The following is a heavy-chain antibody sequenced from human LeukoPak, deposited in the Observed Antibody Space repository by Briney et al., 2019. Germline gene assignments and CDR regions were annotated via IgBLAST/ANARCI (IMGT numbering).Heavy chain of an antibody. CDR3: ARHRGSGYPYFDY. V-gene: IGHV4-59*01. CDR1: GGSINNYY. CDR2: IYYTGST. J-gene: IGHJ4*02. Sequence: SSETLSLTCTVSGGSINNYYWSWIRQPPGKGLEWIGYIYYTGSTNYNPSLKSRVTISVDTSKSHFSLKMSTLTAADTAVYYCARHRGSGYPYFDYWGQGTLVTVSS. D-gene: IGHD3-22*01.